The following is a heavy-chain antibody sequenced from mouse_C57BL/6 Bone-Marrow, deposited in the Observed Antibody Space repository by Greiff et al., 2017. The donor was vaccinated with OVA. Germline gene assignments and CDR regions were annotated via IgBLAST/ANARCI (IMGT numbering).Heavy chain of an antibody. CDR2: INPNYGTT. D-gene: IGHD1-3*01. CDR3: AFCDSGSYGYFAV. J-gene: IGHJ1*03. CDR1: GYSFTDYN. V-gene: IGHV1-39*01. Sequence: VQLQQSGPELVKPGASVKISCTASGYSFTDYNMYWVKQSNGKSLEWIGVINPNYGTTSYNQKFKGKATLTVDQSSSTAYMQLNSLTSEDSAVYYSAFCDSGSYGYFAVWGTGTPVTVSA.